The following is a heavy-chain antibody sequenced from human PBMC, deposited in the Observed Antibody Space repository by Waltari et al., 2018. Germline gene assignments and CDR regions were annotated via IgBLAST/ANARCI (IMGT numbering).Heavy chain of an antibody. D-gene: IGHD6-19*01. V-gene: IGHV3-23*04. Sequence: EVQLVESGGGLVQPGGSLRLACAGSGLTFSSYAMSGVRRAPGKGREWVSAISGSGGSTYYADSVKGRFTISRDNSKNPLYLQMNSLRAEDTAVYYCAKRAVAASNWFDPWGQGTLVTVSS. J-gene: IGHJ5*02. CDR1: GLTFSSYA. CDR2: ISGSGGST. CDR3: AKRAVAASNWFDP.